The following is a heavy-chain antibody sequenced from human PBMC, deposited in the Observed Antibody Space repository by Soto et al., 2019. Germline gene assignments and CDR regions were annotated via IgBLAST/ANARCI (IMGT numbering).Heavy chain of an antibody. V-gene: IGHV4-31*03. CDR2: IYYSGST. D-gene: IGHD3-3*01. Sequence: SETLSLTCTVSGGSISSGGYYWSWIRQHPGKGLEWIGYIYYSGSTYYNPSLKSRVTISVDTSKNQFSLKLSSVTAADTAVYYCERARPTYYDFCSDPWSYGMDVWGQGTTVTVSS. CDR3: ERARPTYYDFCSDPWSYGMDV. J-gene: IGHJ6*02. CDR1: GGSISSGGYY.